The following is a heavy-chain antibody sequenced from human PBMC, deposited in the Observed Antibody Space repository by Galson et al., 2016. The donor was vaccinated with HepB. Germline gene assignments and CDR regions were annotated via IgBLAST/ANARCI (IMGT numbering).Heavy chain of an antibody. D-gene: IGHD1-26*01. V-gene: IGHV3-30-3*01. J-gene: IGHJ4*02. Sequence: LRLSCAASGFTFNSYALHWVRQTPGNGLEWLAVMSFDGTNKYDADSVKGRFIVSRDNSKKTLYLRLNSLRVDDTAVYYCARGRDRSNSALDYWGQGTLVTVSS. CDR3: ARGRDRSNSALDY. CDR2: MSFDGTNK. CDR1: GFTFNSYA.